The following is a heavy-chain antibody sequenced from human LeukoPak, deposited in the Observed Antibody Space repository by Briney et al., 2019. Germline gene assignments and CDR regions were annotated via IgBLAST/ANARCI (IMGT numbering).Heavy chain of an antibody. D-gene: IGHD6-19*01. J-gene: IGHJ4*02. Sequence: GGSLRLSCAASGFTFSSYWMHWVRQAPGKGLVWVSRINSDGSSTSYADSVKGRFTISRGNAKNTLYLQMNSPRAEETAVYYCAREGIAVAGRGDYWGQGTLVTVSS. V-gene: IGHV3-74*01. CDR2: INSDGSST. CDR1: GFTFSSYW. CDR3: AREGIAVAGRGDY.